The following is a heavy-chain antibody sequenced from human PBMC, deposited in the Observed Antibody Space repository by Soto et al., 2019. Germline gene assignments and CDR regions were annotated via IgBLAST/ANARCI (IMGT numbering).Heavy chain of an antibody. V-gene: IGHV1-18*01. D-gene: IGHD2-2*01. J-gene: IGHJ5*02. CDR2: ISLYSDGT. CDR3: ARVVPGAEAWFGP. CDR1: GYTFSNYG. Sequence: QVQLVQSGGEVKRPGASVKVSCTTSGYTFSNYGITWVRQAPGQPLEWLGWISLYSDGTNYAQKFQGRVSMTTDTSTTTAYMEMRSLRSDDTAVYYCARVVPGAEAWFGPWGQGTRVTVSS.